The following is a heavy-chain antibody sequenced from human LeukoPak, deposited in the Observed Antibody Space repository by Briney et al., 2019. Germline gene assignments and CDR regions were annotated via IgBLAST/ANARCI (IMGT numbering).Heavy chain of an antibody. CDR1: GGTFSSYA. CDR3: AMGFGEFRFDY. J-gene: IGHJ4*02. V-gene: IGHV1-69*13. D-gene: IGHD3-10*01. Sequence: SVRVSCKASGGTFSSYAISWVRQAPGQGLEWMGGIIPIFGTANYAQKFQGRVTITADESTSTAYMELSSLRSEDTAVYYCAMGFGEFRFDYWGQGTLVTVSS. CDR2: IIPIFGTA.